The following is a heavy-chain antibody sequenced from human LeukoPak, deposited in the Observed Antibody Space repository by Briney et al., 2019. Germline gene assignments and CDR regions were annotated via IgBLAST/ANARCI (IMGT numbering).Heavy chain of an antibody. J-gene: IGHJ4*02. CDR1: GYTFTSYD. Sequence: ASVKVSCKASGYTFTSYDINWVRQATGQGLEWMGWMNPNSGNTGYAQKFQGRVTMTTNTSISTAYMELSSLRSEDTAVYYCARGMSSGSYSAAYYLDYWGQGTLVTVSS. D-gene: IGHD3-22*01. V-gene: IGHV1-8*01. CDR2: MNPNSGNT. CDR3: ARGMSSGSYSAAYYLDY.